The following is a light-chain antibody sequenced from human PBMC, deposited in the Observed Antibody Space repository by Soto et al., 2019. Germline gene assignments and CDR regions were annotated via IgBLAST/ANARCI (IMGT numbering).Light chain of an antibody. CDR1: QSVRGN. Sequence: EVVMTQSPATLSVSTGERATLSCRASQSVRGNLAWYQQKPGQSPRLLIYDTSNRATGIPARFSGSGSGTDFTLTISSLEPEDFAVYYCQQREHWPPITFGQGTRLEI. CDR2: DTS. V-gene: IGKV3-11*01. J-gene: IGKJ5*01. CDR3: QQREHWPPIT.